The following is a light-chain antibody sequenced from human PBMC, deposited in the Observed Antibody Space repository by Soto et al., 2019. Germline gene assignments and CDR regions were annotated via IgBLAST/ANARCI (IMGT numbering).Light chain of an antibody. Sequence: EIVLTQSPGTLSLSPGEGATVSCRVSQSINSKSLVWYQRKFGQAPRLLIYNTSSRATGIPDRFNGSGSGTDFTLSISRLEPEDFAVYYCQHYGGSFIFGPGTKVDFK. CDR2: NTS. V-gene: IGKV3-20*01. J-gene: IGKJ3*01. CDR1: QSINSKS. CDR3: QHYGGSFI.